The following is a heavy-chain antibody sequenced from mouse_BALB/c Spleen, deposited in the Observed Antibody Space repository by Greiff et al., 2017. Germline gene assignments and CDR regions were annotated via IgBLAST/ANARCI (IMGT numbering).Heavy chain of an antibody. V-gene: IGHV5-6-4*01. CDR2: ISSGGSYT. D-gene: IGHD2-4*01. CDR3: TRDRGYDYSVCHFDY. Sequence: DVMLVESGGGLVKPGGSLKLSCAASGFTFSSYTMSWVRQTPEKRLEWVATISSGGSYTYYPDSVKGRFTISRDNAKNTLYLQMSSLKSEDTAMYYCTRDRGYDYSVCHFDYWGQGTTLTVSS. CDR1: GFTFSSYT. J-gene: IGHJ2*01.